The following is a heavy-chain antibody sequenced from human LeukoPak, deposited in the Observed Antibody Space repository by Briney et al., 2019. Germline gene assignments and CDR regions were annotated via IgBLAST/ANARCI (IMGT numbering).Heavy chain of an antibody. CDR1: GFTFDDYG. V-gene: IGHV3-20*04. J-gene: IGHJ4*02. D-gene: IGHD4-23*01. CDR3: ARDPPDYGGNEGQFDY. CDR2: INWNGGST. Sequence: GGSLRLSCAASGFTFDDYGMSWVRQAPGKGLEWVSGINWNGGSTGYADSVKGRFTISRDNAKNSLYLQMNSLRAEDTALYYCARDPPDYGGNEGQFDYWGQGTLVTVSS.